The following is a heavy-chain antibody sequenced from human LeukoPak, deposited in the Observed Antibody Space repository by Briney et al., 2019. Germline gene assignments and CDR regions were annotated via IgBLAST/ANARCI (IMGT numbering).Heavy chain of an antibody. CDR3: ARSYSSSRGTFDY. CDR2: ITSSSSYI. V-gene: IGHV3-21*01. J-gene: IGHJ4*02. CDR1: GFTFSSYG. Sequence: PGGSLRLSCTASGFTFSSYGMNWVRQAPGKGLEWVSSITSSSSYIYYADSVKGRFTISRDNAKNSLYLQMNSLRAEDTAVYYCARSYSSSRGTFDYWGQGTLVTVSS. D-gene: IGHD6-6*01.